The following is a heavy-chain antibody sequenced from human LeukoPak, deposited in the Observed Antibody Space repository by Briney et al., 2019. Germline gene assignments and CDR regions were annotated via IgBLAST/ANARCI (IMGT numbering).Heavy chain of an antibody. CDR2: IWYEGSNK. CDR1: GFTFSSYG. CDR3: AKGGSHSSSWLDY. Sequence: GRSLRLSCAASGFTFSSYGMHWVRQAPGKGLEWVAGIWYEGSNKYYADSVKGRFTISRDNSKNTLYLQMNSLSAEDTAVYYWAKGGSHSSSWLDYWGQGTLVTVSS. V-gene: IGHV3-33*06. D-gene: IGHD6-13*01. J-gene: IGHJ5*01.